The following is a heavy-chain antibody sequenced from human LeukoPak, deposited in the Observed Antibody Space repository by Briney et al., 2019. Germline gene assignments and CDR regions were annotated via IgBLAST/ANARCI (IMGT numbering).Heavy chain of an antibody. V-gene: IGHV4-59*01. D-gene: IGHD3-16*01. CDR1: GGSISSYY. CDR2: IYCSGST. CDR3: ARAAWGGTYFDY. J-gene: IGHJ4*02. Sequence: SETLSLTCTVSGGSISSYYWSWIRQPPGKGLEWIGYIYCSGSTNYNPSLKSRVTISVDTSKNQFSLKLSSVTAAGTAVYYCARAAWGGTYFDYWGQGTLVTVSS.